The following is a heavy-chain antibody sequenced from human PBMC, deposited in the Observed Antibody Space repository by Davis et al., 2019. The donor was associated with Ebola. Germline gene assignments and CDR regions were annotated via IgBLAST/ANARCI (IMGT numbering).Heavy chain of an antibody. D-gene: IGHD3-3*01. V-gene: IGHV3-9*01. Sequence: GGSLRLSCAASGFTFDDYAMHWVRQAPGKGLEWVSGISWNSGSIGYADSVKGRFTISRDNAKNSLYLQMNSLRAEDTALYYCAKDHNYDFWSGMDVWGQGTTVTVSS. CDR3: AKDHNYDFWSGMDV. CDR1: GFTFDDYA. J-gene: IGHJ6*02. CDR2: ISWNSGSI.